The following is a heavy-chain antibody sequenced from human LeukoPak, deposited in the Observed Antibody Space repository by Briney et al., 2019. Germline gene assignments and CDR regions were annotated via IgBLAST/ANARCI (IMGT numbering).Heavy chain of an antibody. V-gene: IGHV1-2*02. Sequence: GASVKVSCKASGYTFTDSYMHWVRQAPGQGLEWMGWINPKSGGTNYAQKFQGRVTVTRDTSISTAYMELSRLRSDDTAVYYCASRYGSGSYHLWGQGTLVTVSS. CDR3: ASRYGSGSYHL. CDR1: GYTFTDSY. J-gene: IGHJ5*02. CDR2: INPKSGGT. D-gene: IGHD3-10*01.